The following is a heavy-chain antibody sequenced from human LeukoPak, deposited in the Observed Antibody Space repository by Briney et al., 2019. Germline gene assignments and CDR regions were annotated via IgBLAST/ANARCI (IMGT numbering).Heavy chain of an antibody. CDR2: ISTTSTYI. D-gene: IGHD2-21*01. Sequence: GGSLRLSCAAYGFSLSSYDMNWVRQAPGKGLEWVSSISTTSTYIYYRYSVKGRFTISRDNARNFPYLQMNGLRAEDTAVYYCARADCFRSTCYLRSSWFDPWGQGTLVTVSS. J-gene: IGHJ5*02. CDR1: GFSLSSYD. CDR3: ARADCFRSTCYLRSSWFDP. V-gene: IGHV3-21*01.